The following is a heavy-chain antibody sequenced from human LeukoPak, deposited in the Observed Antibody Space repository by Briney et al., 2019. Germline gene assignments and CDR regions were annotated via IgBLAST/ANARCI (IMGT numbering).Heavy chain of an antibody. D-gene: IGHD1-26*01. J-gene: IGHJ4*02. CDR3: AKAPSQWELPDY. Sequence: GRSLRLSCAASGFTFDDYAMHWVRQAPGKGLEWVSGISDSGGRTYYADSVKGRFTISRDNSKNTLYLQMNSLRAEDTAVYYCAKAPSQWELPDYWGQGNLATVSS. V-gene: IGHV3-23*01. CDR2: ISDSGGRT. CDR1: GFTFDDYA.